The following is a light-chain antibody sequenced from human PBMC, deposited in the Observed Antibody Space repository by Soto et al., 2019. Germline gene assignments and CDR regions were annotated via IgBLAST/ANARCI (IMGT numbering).Light chain of an antibody. Sequence: DIQMTQSPSSVSASVGDRVTITCRASQDISTILAWYQQKPGKAPNLLIYVASSLQSGVPSRFSGSGSGTEFTLTISSLQPEDYGTYYCQQANSIPYTFGQGTKLEIK. CDR3: QQANSIPYT. CDR1: QDISTI. CDR2: VAS. V-gene: IGKV1-12*01. J-gene: IGKJ2*01.